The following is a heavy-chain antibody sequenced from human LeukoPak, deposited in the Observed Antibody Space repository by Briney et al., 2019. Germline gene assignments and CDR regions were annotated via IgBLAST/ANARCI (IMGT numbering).Heavy chain of an antibody. D-gene: IGHD3-10*01. V-gene: IGHV3-23*01. J-gene: IGHJ4*02. CDR1: GFTFSSSA. Sequence: GGSLRLSCAASGFTFSSSAMSWVRQAPGKGLEWISTISGSGDRTYYADSVKGRFTISRDNSKNTLFLHMNSLRAEDTAVYSCAKGYYGSGSYGWFDYWGQGTLVTVSS. CDR2: ISGSGDRT. CDR3: AKGYYGSGSYGWFDY.